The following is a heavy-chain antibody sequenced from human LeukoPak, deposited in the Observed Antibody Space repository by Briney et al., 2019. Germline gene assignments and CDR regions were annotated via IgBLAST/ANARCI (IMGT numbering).Heavy chain of an antibody. D-gene: IGHD6-19*01. CDR1: GFSFSFYW. Sequence: GGSLRLSCAASGFSFSFYWMHWVRQAPGKGPVWVSRIKTGGSIADYADSVKGRFTISRDNAKNSLYLQMNSLRAEDTAVYYCAGFAAVAYSWGKGTTVTVSS. V-gene: IGHV3-74*01. CDR3: AGFAAVAYS. J-gene: IGHJ6*04. CDR2: IKTGGSIA.